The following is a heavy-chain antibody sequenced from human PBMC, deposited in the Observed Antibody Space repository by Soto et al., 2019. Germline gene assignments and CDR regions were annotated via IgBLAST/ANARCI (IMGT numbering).Heavy chain of an antibody. V-gene: IGHV3-30*18. CDR1: GFTFSRYG. CDR2: ISLDGSNK. J-gene: IGHJ4*02. CDR3: AKARSGWYWDY. Sequence: QVQLVESGGGVVQPGRSLRLSCAASGFTFSRYGMHWVRQAPGKGLVWVAVISLDGSNKYYADSVKGRFTISRDNSKNTLYLPMNSLRAEDTAVYYCAKARSGWYWDYWGQGTLVTVSS. D-gene: IGHD6-19*01.